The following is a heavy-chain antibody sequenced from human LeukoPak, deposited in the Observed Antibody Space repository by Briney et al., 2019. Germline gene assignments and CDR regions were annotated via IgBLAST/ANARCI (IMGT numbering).Heavy chain of an antibody. J-gene: IGHJ6*02. CDR3: ARDLQTTSSGMDV. CDR1: GFTFSYYS. Sequence: GGSLRLSCAASGFTFSYYSMNWVRQAPGKGLEWVSVIYSGGSTYYADSVKGRFTISRDNSKNTLYLQMNSLRAEDTAGYYCARDLQTTSSGMDVWGQGTTVTVSS. CDR2: IYSGGST. V-gene: IGHV3-53*01. D-gene: IGHD1-7*01.